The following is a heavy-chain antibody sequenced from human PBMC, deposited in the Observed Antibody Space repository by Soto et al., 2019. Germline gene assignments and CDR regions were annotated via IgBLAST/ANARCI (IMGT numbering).Heavy chain of an antibody. CDR3: ARGNRYYYYGMDV. V-gene: IGHV1-18*01. Sequence: ASVKVSCKASGYIFASYGITWVRQAPGQGLEFMGFISPYNGDTDYAQNLQGRVTMTTDTSTSTAYMELRSLRSDDTAVYYCARGNRYYYYGMDVWGQGTTVTVYS. J-gene: IGHJ6*02. CDR1: GYIFASYG. CDR2: ISPYNGDT.